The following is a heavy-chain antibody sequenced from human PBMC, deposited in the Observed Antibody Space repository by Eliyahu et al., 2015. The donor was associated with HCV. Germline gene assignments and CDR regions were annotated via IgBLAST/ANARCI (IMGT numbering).Heavy chain of an antibody. J-gene: IGHJ2*01. D-gene: IGHD2-15*01. CDR3: ARDRGPRIVRWYFDL. Sequence: APGKGLEWVAVIWYDGSNKYYADSVKGRFTISRDNSKNTLYLQMNSLRAEDTAVYYCARDRGPRIVRWYFDLWGRGTLVTVSS. V-gene: IGHV3-33*01. CDR2: IWYDGSNK.